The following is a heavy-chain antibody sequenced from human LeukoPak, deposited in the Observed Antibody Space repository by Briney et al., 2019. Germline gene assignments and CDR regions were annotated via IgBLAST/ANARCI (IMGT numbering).Heavy chain of an antibody. Sequence: SVKVSCKASGYTFTSYDINWVRQAPGQGLEWMGGIIPIFRTPNYAQKFQGRVTITADDSTSTAYMDLSSLRSEDTAVYYCARDNSVGDIAWWFDPWGQGTLVTVPS. CDR3: ARDNSVGDIAWWFDP. CDR1: GYTFTSYD. V-gene: IGHV1-69*13. J-gene: IGHJ5*02. CDR2: IIPIFRTP. D-gene: IGHD3-10*01.